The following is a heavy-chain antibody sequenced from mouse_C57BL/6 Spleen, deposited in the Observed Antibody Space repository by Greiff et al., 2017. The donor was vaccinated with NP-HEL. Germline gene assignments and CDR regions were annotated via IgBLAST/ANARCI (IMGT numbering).Heavy chain of an antibody. V-gene: IGHV5-6*02. CDR2: ISSGGRYT. D-gene: IGHD2-1*01. Sequence: EVKLVESGGDLVKPGGSLKLSCAASGFPFSSSGLSWVRPPPAPRLDWVATISSGGRYTYYPDSVKGRFTISRDNAKNTLYLQMSSLKSEDTAMYYCARLYYGAMDYWGQGTSVTVSS. CDR1: GFPFSSSG. J-gene: IGHJ4*01. CDR3: ARLYYGAMDY.